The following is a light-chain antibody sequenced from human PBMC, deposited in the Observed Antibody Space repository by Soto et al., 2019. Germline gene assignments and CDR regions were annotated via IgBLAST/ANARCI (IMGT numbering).Light chain of an antibody. CDR2: EVS. V-gene: IGLV2-8*01. CDR1: SSDVGFYNY. CDR3: SSYVGSSNFV. J-gene: IGLJ1*01. Sequence: QSALTQPPSASGSPGQSVIISCTGTSSDVGFYNYVSWYQQHPGKAPKLMIYEVSNRPSGVPDRFSGSKSGNTASLTVSGLQAEDEADYYCSSYVGSSNFVFGTGTKLTVL.